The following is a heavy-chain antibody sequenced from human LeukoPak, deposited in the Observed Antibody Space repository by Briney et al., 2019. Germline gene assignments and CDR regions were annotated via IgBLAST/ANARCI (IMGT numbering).Heavy chain of an antibody. CDR1: GYTFTSYG. CDR2: ISAYNGNT. Sequence: GASVKVSCKASGYTFTSYGISWVRQAPGQGLEWMGWISAYNGNTNYAQKLQGRVTMTTDTSTSTAYMELRSLRSDDTAVYYCARGVPGYGGDVDTYYGMDVWGQGTTVTVSS. CDR3: ARGVPGYGGDVDTYYGMDV. J-gene: IGHJ6*02. V-gene: IGHV1-18*01. D-gene: IGHD5-18*01.